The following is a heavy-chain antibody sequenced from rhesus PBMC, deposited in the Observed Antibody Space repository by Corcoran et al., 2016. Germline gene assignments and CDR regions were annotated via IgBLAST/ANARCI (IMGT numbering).Heavy chain of an antibody. Sequence: QVQLQESGPGLVKPSATLSLTFAVPGYSISSGYGWSWIRKPPGHGLVWFGFVGGSIVSTHYHPSLKIQVTISRDTSKNQFSLRLGSVTAADTAVYYCARSPGWLDYNRFDVWGAGVLVTVSS. CDR2: VGGSIVST. V-gene: IGHV4-127*01. CDR1: GYSISSGYG. J-gene: IGHJ5-1*01. D-gene: IGHD6-37*01. CDR3: ARSPGWLDYNRFDV.